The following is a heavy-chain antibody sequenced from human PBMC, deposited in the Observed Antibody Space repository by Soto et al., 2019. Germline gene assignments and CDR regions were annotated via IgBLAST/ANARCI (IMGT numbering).Heavy chain of an antibody. CDR3: AREYFEYSSSSDWFDP. CDR1: GGSFSGYY. Sequence: SETLSLTCAVYGGSFSGYYWSWIRQPPGKGLEWIGEINHSGSTNYNPSLKSRVTISVDTSKNQFSLKLSSVTAADTAVYYCAREYFEYSSSSDWFDPWGQGTLVTVSS. CDR2: INHSGST. J-gene: IGHJ5*02. D-gene: IGHD6-6*01. V-gene: IGHV4-34*09.